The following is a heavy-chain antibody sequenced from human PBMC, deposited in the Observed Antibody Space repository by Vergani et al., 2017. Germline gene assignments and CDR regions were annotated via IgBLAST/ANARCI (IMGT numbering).Heavy chain of an antibody. CDR2: ISGSGGST. Sequence: EVQLLESGGDLVQPGGSLRLSCAASGFTFNHYAMNWVRQATGKGLEWVSGISGSGGSTYYAGSVKGLFTISRDSSKNTLYLQMNSLSAGDTAVYYCAKANPRNRGYDYLYYYHAMDVWGQGTTVTVSS. CDR1: GFTFNHYA. D-gene: IGHD5-12*01. V-gene: IGHV3-23*01. J-gene: IGHJ6*02. CDR3: AKANPRNRGYDYLYYYHAMDV.